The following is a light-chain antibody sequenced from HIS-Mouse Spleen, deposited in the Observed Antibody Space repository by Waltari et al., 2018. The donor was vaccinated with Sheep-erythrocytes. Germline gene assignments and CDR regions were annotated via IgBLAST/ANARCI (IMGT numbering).Light chain of an antibody. Sequence: QAVLTQPSSLSASPGASASPTCTLRSGINVGTYRIYWYQQTPGSPPQYRLRYKSDSDKQQGSGVPSRFSGSKDASANAGILLISGLQSEDEADYYCMIWHSSAWVFGGGTKLTVL. CDR3: MIWHSSAWV. CDR1: SGINVGTYR. V-gene: IGLV5-45*03. J-gene: IGLJ3*02. CDR2: YKSDSDK.